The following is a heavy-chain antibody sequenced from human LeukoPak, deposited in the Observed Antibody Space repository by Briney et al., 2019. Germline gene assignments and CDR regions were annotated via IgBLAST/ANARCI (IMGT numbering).Heavy chain of an antibody. Sequence: GGSLRLSCAASGFTFSSYDMHWVRQATGKGLEWVSAIGTAGDTYYPGFVKGRFTISRENAKNSLYLQMNSLRAGDTAVYYCARSDARGVIPNYYGMDVWGQGTTVTVSS. CDR3: ARSDARGVIPNYYGMDV. CDR1: GFTFSSYD. V-gene: IGHV3-13*04. CDR2: IGTAGDT. J-gene: IGHJ6*02. D-gene: IGHD3-16*02.